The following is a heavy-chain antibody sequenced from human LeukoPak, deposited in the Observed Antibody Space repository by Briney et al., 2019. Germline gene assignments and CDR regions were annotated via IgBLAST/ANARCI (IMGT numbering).Heavy chain of an antibody. J-gene: IGHJ4*02. CDR1: GGSISSGGYY. Sequence: SETLSLTCTVSGGSISSGGYYWSWIRQPPGKGLEWIGYIYHSGSTYYNPSLKSRVTISVDRSKNQFSLKLSSVTAADTAVYYCARSVVPAAIYIFDYWGQGTLVTVSS. V-gene: IGHV4-30-2*01. CDR2: IYHSGST. D-gene: IGHD2-2*02. CDR3: ARSVVPAAIYIFDY.